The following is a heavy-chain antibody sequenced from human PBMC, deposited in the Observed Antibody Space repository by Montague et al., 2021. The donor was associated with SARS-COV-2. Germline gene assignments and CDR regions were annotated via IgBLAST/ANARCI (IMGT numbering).Heavy chain of an antibody. V-gene: IGHV3-30*03. CDR3: AREPKPVGYSYGYTFFDY. CDR1: GFTFSSYA. CDR2: ISYNGRNK. J-gene: IGHJ4*02. D-gene: IGHD5-18*01. Sequence: SLRLSCAASGFTFSSYALHWVRQAPGKGPEWVAVISYNGRNKQFGDSVXGLATISRDNSKNTLYLQVDSLRNDDTAVYYCAREPKPVGYSYGYTFFDYWGQGTLVTVSS.